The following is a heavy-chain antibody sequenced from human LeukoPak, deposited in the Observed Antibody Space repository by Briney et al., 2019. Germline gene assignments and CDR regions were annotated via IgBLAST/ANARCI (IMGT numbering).Heavy chain of an antibody. D-gene: IGHD5-24*01. J-gene: IGHJ4*02. Sequence: GGSLRLSCSASGFTFNSYPVHWVRQAPGKGLEYVSGISRNGGSTYYADSVKGRFTISRDNAKNTLYLQVNSLRAEDTAVYYCARGRDGHNYRYSDYWGQGTLVTVSS. CDR1: GFTFNSYP. CDR2: ISRNGGST. CDR3: ARGRDGHNYRYSDY. V-gene: IGHV3-64*04.